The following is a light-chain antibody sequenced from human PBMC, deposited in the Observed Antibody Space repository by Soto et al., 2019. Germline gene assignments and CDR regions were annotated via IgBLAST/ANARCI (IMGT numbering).Light chain of an antibody. V-gene: IGKV3-11*01. CDR2: DVS. CDR3: QQRDNCPWT. Sequence: EIVLTQSPATLSLSPGERATLSCRASQSVRSNLAWYQHKPGQAPRLLIYDVSNRATGIPGRFSGSGFGTDFPLTISNVEPEYFAVYYGQQRDNCPWTFGQGAKVEIK. CDR1: QSVRSN. J-gene: IGKJ1*01.